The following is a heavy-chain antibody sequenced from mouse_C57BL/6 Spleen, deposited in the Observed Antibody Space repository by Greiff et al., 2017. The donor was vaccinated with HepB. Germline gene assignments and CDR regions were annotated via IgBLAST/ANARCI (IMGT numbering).Heavy chain of an antibody. CDR1: GYAFSSYW. CDR2: IYPGDGDT. Sequence: QVQLQQSGAELVKPGASVKISCKASGYAFSSYWMNWVKQRPGKGLEWIGQIYPGDGDTNYNGKFKGKATLTADKSSSTAYMQLSSLTSEDSAVYFCARSKGYGSRWGDFDYWGQGTTLTVSS. CDR3: ARSKGYGSRWGDFDY. D-gene: IGHD1-1*01. J-gene: IGHJ2*01. V-gene: IGHV1-80*01.